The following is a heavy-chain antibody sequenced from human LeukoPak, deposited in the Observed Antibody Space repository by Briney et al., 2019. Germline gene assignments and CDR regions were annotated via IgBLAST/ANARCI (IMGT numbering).Heavy chain of an antibody. V-gene: IGHV3-7*04. CDR2: IKPDGSEK. CDR1: GFTFRHYW. CDR3: ARVVGTDEGADY. J-gene: IGHJ4*02. D-gene: IGHD1-7*01. Sequence: GGSLRLSWAAAGFTFRHYWMNWVRQASGEGLEWVANIKPDGSEKRYADSVKGRFTISRDNAENSLYLQMNSLRAEDTAVYYCARVVGTDEGADYWGQGTLVTVSS.